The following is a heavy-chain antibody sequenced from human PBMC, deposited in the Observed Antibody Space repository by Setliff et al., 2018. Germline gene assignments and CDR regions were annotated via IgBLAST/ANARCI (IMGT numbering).Heavy chain of an antibody. Sequence: GASVKVSCKASGGNFNNYAINWVRQAPGQGLEWVGRIIPLFGTTNFAQEFQGRVTITADESTETTYMDLTSLRSEDTAVYYCAKPQVELRWGFESWGQGTPVTVS. D-gene: IGHD1-7*01. CDR2: IIPLFGTT. CDR3: AKPQVELRWGFES. V-gene: IGHV1-69*13. CDR1: GGNFNNYA. J-gene: IGHJ4*02.